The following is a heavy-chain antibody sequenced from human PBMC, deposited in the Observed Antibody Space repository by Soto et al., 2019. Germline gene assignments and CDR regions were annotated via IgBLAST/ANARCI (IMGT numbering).Heavy chain of an antibody. D-gene: IGHD3-3*01. J-gene: IGHJ4*02. CDR3: ARGNVLRFLEWLIDTGFDY. Sequence: RASVKVSCKASGYTFTSYDINWVRQATGQGLEWMGWMNPNSGNTGYAQKFQGRVTMTRNTSISTAYMELSSLRSEDTAVYYCARGNVLRFLEWLIDTGFDYWGQGTLVTVSS. V-gene: IGHV1-8*01. CDR2: MNPNSGNT. CDR1: GYTFTSYD.